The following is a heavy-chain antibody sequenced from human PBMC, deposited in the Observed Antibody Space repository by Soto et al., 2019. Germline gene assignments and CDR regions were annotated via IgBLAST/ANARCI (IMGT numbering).Heavy chain of an antibody. CDR1: GYTFTSYG. CDR3: ARSTGSTSLWDYYYYYMEV. Sequence: ASVKVSFKASGYTFTSYGISWVRQAPGQGLEWMGWISAYNGNTNYAQKLQGRVTMTTDTSTSTAYMELRSLRSDDTAVYYCARSTGSTSLWDYYYYYMEVWGKGTTVTVSS. CDR2: ISAYNGNT. V-gene: IGHV1-18*01. D-gene: IGHD2-2*01. J-gene: IGHJ6*03.